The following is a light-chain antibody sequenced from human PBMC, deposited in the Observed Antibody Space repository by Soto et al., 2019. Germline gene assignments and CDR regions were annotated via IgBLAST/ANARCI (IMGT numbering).Light chain of an antibody. CDR2: DVT. J-gene: IGLJ7*01. Sequence: QSALTQPASVSGSPGQSITISCTGTSSDVGGYNYVSWYQQHPGKAPKLMIYDVTNRPSGVSNRFSGSKSGNTASLTISGLQADDEVDYYCTSYTSSSTVLFGGGTQLTVL. V-gene: IGLV2-14*03. CDR1: SSDVGGYNY. CDR3: TSYTSSSTVL.